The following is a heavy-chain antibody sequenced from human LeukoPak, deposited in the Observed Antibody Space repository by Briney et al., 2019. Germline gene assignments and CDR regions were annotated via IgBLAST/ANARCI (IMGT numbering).Heavy chain of an antibody. CDR1: GGSMSSYY. D-gene: IGHD6-19*01. CDR3: ARDPGSSGYWYFDL. Sequence: SETLSLTCTVSGGSMSSYYWSWIRQPPWKGLEWIGYIYNNGRTNYNPSLKSRVTISVDTSKNQFSLRLTSVTAADTAVYYCARDPGSSGYWYFDLWGRGTLVTVSS. CDR2: IYNNGRT. J-gene: IGHJ2*01. V-gene: IGHV4-59*01.